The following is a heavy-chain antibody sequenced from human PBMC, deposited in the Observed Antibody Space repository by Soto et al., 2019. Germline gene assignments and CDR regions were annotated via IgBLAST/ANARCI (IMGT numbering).Heavy chain of an antibody. D-gene: IGHD6-13*01. V-gene: IGHV4-39*01. J-gene: IGHJ6*02. CDR3: ARIPSQQLVSIYYYGMDV. CDR2: IYYSGST. CDR1: GGSISSSSYY. Sequence: SETLSLTCTVSGGSISSSSYYWGWIRQPPGKGLEWIGSIYYSGSTYYNPSLKSRVTISVDTSKNQFSLKLSSVTAADTAVYYCARIPSQQLVSIYYYGMDVWGQGTTVTVS.